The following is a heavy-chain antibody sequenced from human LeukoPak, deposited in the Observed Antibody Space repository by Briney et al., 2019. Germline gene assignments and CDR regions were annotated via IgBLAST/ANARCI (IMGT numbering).Heavy chain of an antibody. CDR2: IYYSGST. J-gene: IGHJ5*02. Sequence: SETLSLTCTVSGGSISSSSYYWGWIRQPPGKGLEWIGSIYYSGSTYNNPSLKSRVTISVDTSKNQFSLKLSSVTAADTAVYYCARVLGGFVAEYNWFDPWGQGTLVTVSS. D-gene: IGHD2-21*01. V-gene: IGHV4-39*07. CDR1: GGSISSSSYY. CDR3: ARVLGGFVAEYNWFDP.